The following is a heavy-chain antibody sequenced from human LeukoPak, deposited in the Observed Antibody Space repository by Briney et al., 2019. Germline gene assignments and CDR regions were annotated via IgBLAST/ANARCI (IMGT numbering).Heavy chain of an antibody. CDR3: ASRDGFLSGSYSSGGDY. D-gene: IGHD1-26*01. J-gene: IGHJ4*02. Sequence: GASVKVSCKASGYTFTSYDINWVRQATGQGLEWMGWMNPNSGNTGYAQKFQGRVTMTRNTSISTAYMELSSLRSEDTAVYYCASRDGFLSGSYSSGGDYWGQGTLVTVSS. CDR2: MNPNSGNT. V-gene: IGHV1-8*01. CDR1: GYTFTSYD.